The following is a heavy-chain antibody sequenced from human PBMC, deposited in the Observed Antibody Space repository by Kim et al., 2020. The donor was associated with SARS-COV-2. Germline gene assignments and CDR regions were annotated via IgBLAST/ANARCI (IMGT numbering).Heavy chain of an antibody. Sequence: YYGESVKCRLTISRANAKNSLYLQMKSLRAEDTSVYYCARIGSSSWHFDYCGQGTLVTVSS. CDR3: ARIGSSSWHFDY. D-gene: IGHD6-13*01. V-gene: IGHV3-7*04. J-gene: IGHJ4*02.